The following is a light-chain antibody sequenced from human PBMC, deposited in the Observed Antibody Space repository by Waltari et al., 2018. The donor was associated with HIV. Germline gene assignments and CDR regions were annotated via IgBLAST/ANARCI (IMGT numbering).Light chain of an antibody. V-gene: IGKV2-28*01. J-gene: IGKJ4*01. Sequence: EIVLTQSPLSLPVRPGEPASIPCRSSQSLLHSIGYNYVNWYLQKPGQSPQLLIYLGSTRASGVPDRVSGSGSGTDFTLKISRVEAEDVGVYYCMQALETPLTFGGGTKVEIK. CDR3: MQALETPLT. CDR2: LGS. CDR1: QSLLHSIGYNY.